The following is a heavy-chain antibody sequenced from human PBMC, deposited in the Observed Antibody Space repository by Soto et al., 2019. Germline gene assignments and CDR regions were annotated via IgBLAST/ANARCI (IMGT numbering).Heavy chain of an antibody. CDR3: ASPGSYTAMVQSY. CDR2: INSDGSST. V-gene: IGHV3-74*01. D-gene: IGHD5-18*01. Sequence: PXGSLRLSCAASGFTFSSYWMHWVRQAPGKGLVWVSRINSDGSSTSYADSVKGRFTISRDNAKNTLYLQMNSLRAEDTAVYYCASPGSYTAMVQSYWGQGTLVTVSS. CDR1: GFTFSSYW. J-gene: IGHJ4*02.